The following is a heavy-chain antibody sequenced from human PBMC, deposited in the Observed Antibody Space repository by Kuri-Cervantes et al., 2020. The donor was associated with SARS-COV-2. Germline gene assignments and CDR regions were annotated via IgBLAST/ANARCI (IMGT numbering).Heavy chain of an antibody. CDR2: VRGKANNYAT. V-gene: IGHV3-73*01. Sequence: GESLKISCEVPGFLFSDTAIHWVRQGSGKGLDVFVRVRGKANNYATAYAASVKGRFTISRDDSKNMASLQMHSLKTEDKAVYYCTTLIEYWGQGALVTVSS. CDR3: TTLIEY. CDR1: GFLFSDTA. J-gene: IGHJ4*02.